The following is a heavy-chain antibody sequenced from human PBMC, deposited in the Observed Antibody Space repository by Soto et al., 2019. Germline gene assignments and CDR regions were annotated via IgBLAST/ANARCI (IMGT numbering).Heavy chain of an antibody. CDR2: ISSSSSTI. Sequence: GGSLRLSCAASGFTFSSYSMNWVRQAPGKGLEWVSYISSSSSTIYYADSVKGRFTISRDNAKNSLYLQMNSLRAEETAVYYCARDLGGGYFDYWGQGTLVTVSS. V-gene: IGHV3-48*04. J-gene: IGHJ4*02. CDR1: GFTFSSYS. D-gene: IGHD3-16*01. CDR3: ARDLGGGYFDY.